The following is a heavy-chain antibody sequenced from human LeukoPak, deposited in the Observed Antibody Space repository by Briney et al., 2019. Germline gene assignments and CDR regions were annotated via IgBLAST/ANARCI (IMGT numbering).Heavy chain of an antibody. Sequence: SETLSLTCAVSGYSISSGYYWGWIRQPPGKGLEWIGSIYHSGSTYYNPSLKSRVTISVDTSKNQFSLKLSSVTAADTAVYYCARDLIRITIFGVVITSWFDPWGQGTLVTVSS. CDR3: ARDLIRITIFGVVITSWFDP. CDR1: GYSISSGYY. V-gene: IGHV4-38-2*02. CDR2: IYHSGST. J-gene: IGHJ5*02. D-gene: IGHD3-3*01.